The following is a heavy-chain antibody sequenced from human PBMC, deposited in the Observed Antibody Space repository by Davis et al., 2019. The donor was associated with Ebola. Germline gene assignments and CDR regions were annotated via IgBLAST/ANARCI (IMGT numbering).Heavy chain of an antibody. Sequence: MPSETLSLTCAVYGGSFTGYYWSWIRQPPGKGLEWIGEINHSGSTNYNPSLKGRVTISVDTSKNQFSLKLSSVTAADTAVYYCAIPYCSSTTCSLDYWGQGTLVTVSS. V-gene: IGHV4-34*01. CDR2: INHSGST. D-gene: IGHD2-2*01. J-gene: IGHJ4*02. CDR3: AIPYCSSTTCSLDY. CDR1: GGSFTGYY.